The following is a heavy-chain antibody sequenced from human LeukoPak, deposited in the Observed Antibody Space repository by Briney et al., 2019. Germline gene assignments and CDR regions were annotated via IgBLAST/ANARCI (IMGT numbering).Heavy chain of an antibody. J-gene: IGHJ4*02. CDR2: INSSGTT. CDR3: ARDHIPHWASFGD. D-gene: IGHD7-27*01. V-gene: IGHV4-61*02. CDR1: GGSISRCSYF. Sequence: SQTLSLTCTVSGGSISRCSYFWSWIRQPAGKGLEWIGRINSSGTTNYNPSLNSRITISVDTSKNQFSPKLSSVTAADTAVYYCARDHIPHWASFGDWGQGTLVTVSS.